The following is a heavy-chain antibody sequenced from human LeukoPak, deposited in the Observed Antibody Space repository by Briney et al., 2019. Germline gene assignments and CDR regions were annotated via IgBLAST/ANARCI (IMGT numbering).Heavy chain of an antibody. V-gene: IGHV3-21*01. J-gene: IGHJ4*02. CDR1: GFTFSNYL. D-gene: IGHD5-18*01. CDR3: ARGSGVQVWSSLDY. CDR2: ISSSGSYI. Sequence: PGGSLSLPCAASGFTFSNYLMPWVRQVPGKGLGWVSSISSSGSYIYYADSVKGRFTFSRDNAKNSLYLQMNSLRAEDTAVYYCARGSGVQVWSSLDYWGQGTLVTVSS.